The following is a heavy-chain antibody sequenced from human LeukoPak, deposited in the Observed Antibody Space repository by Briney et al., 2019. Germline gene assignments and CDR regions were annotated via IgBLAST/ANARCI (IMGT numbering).Heavy chain of an antibody. Sequence: PGGSLRLSCAASGFTFSSYAMSWVRQAPGKGLEWVSGISGSGGNTYYADSVKGRFTISRDKSKNTLYLQMSSLRAEDTAVYYCAKEAVDYDILTGYYTTGYFDYWGQGTLVTVSS. CDR2: ISGSGGNT. D-gene: IGHD3-9*01. CDR3: AKEAVDYDILTGYYTTGYFDY. J-gene: IGHJ4*02. CDR1: GFTFSSYA. V-gene: IGHV3-23*01.